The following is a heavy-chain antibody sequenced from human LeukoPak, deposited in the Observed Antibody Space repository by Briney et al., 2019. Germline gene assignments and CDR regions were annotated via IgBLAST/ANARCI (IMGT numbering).Heavy chain of an antibody. D-gene: IGHD1-7*01. Sequence: ASVKVSCKASGYTFTGYYIHWVRQAPGQGLEWMGWISAYNGNTNYAQKFQGRVTMTRDTSISTAYMELSRLRSDDTAVYYCAREEGTIIHYGGGIWFDPWGQGTLVTVSS. CDR3: AREEGTIIHYGGGIWFDP. CDR1: GYTFTGYY. CDR2: ISAYNGNT. J-gene: IGHJ5*02. V-gene: IGHV1-2*02.